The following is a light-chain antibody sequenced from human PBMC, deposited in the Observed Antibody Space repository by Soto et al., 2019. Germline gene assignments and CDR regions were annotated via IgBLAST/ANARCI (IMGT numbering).Light chain of an antibody. V-gene: IGKV1-39*01. CDR2: LAS. CDR1: QNINTY. CDR3: QQSSRMPP. Sequence: DIQLTQSPSSLSASVGDRVTITCRSSQNINTYLNWYQQRPGEPPKLLIYLASTLKSGVPSRFSGSVSGTAFTLTITSLQPEDVVTYDRQQSSRMPPFGGGTKIDSK. J-gene: IGKJ4*01.